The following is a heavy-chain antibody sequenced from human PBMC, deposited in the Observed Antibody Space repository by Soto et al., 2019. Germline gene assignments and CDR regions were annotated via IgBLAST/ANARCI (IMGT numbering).Heavy chain of an antibody. D-gene: IGHD3-10*01. Sequence: PGESLRISCRGAGYSFTGYWIGWVRQMPGKGLEWMGIIYPGDSDTRYSPSFQGQVTISADKSISTAADTAVYYCARRTTGQWRPGDAFDIWGQGTMVTVSS. V-gene: IGHV5-51*01. CDR2: IYPGDSDT. CDR1: GYSFTGYW. J-gene: IGHJ3*02. CDR3: PGDAFDI.